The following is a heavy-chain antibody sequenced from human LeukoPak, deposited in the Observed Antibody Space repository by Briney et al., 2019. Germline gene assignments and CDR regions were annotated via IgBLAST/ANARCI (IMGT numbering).Heavy chain of an antibody. J-gene: IGHJ4*02. Sequence: GGSLRLSWAASGFTFSSYWMSWVRQAPGKGLEWVANIKQDGSEKYYVDSVKGRFTISRDNAKNSLYLQMNSLRAEDTAVYYCARCYYDILTGYSDFDYWGQGTLVTVSS. CDR2: IKQDGSEK. CDR1: GFTFSSYW. V-gene: IGHV3-7*03. D-gene: IGHD3-9*01. CDR3: ARCYYDILTGYSDFDY.